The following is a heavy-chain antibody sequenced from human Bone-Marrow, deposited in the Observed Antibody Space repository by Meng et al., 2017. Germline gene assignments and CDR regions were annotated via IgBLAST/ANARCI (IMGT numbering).Heavy chain of an antibody. Sequence: QVAVGEFGVVVVHPGRPLILSCAASGFPFSSYAMHWVRQAPGKGLEWVAVISYDGSNKYYADSVKGRFTISRDNSKNTLYLQMNSLRAEDTAVYYCARDLIAAAESFGWFDPWGQGTLVTVSS. CDR2: ISYDGSNK. D-gene: IGHD6-13*01. V-gene: IGHV3-30*04. CDR3: ARDLIAAAESFGWFDP. J-gene: IGHJ5*02. CDR1: GFPFSSYA.